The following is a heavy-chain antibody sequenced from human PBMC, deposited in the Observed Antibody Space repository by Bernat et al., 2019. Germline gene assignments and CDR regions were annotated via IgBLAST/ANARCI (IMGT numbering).Heavy chain of an antibody. Sequence: QVQLQESGPGLVKPSETLSLTCTVSGGSISSYYWSWIRQPPGKGLEWIGYIYYSGSTNYNPSLKSRVTISVDTSKNQFSLKLSSVTAADTAVYYCTRTLGYCSGGSCSHTKPTFHWFDPWGQGTLVTVSS. CDR3: TRTLGYCSGGSCSHTKPTFHWFDP. V-gene: IGHV4-59*08. CDR1: GGSISSYY. J-gene: IGHJ5*02. CDR2: IYYSGST. D-gene: IGHD2-15*01.